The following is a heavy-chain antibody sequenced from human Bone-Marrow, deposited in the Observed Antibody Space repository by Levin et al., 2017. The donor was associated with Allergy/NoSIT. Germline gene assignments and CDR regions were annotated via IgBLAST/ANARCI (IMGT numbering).Heavy chain of an antibody. CDR3: ARYDYGDYVVGAYYYYYGMDG. J-gene: IGHJ6*02. CDR2: IIPIFGTA. Sequence: KISCKASGGTFSSYAISWVRQAPGQGLEWMGGIIPIFGTANYAQKFQGRVTITADESTSTAYMELSSLRSEDTAVYYCARYDYGDYVVGAYYYYYGMDGWGQGTTVTVSS. CDR1: GGTFSSYA. D-gene: IGHD4-17*01. V-gene: IGHV1-69*01.